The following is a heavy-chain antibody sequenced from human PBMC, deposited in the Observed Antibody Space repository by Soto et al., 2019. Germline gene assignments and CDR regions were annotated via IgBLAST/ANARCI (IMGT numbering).Heavy chain of an antibody. V-gene: IGHV5-51*01. CDR1: GYIFIDYW. J-gene: IGHJ4*02. CDR3: ARPPLPGYSIHFNS. CDR2: VYPRDSDT. D-gene: IGHD2-15*01. Sequence: GESLKISCKASGYIFIDYWIGWVRQMPGKGLEGMGIVYPRDSDTRYSPSFQGQFTIAADRSTGTAFLQWRSLKASDTALYYCARPPLPGYSIHFNSWGQGTLVTVSS.